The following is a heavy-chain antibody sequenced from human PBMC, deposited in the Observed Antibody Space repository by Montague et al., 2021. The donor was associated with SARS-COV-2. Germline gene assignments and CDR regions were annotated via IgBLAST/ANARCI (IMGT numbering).Heavy chain of an antibody. J-gene: IGHJ4*02. Sequence: SETLSLTCTVSGGSISSNYWNWIRQPPGRGLEWIGYIYYSGSTNYNPSLESRVTISADTSKNHFSLKLRSVTAADTAVYYCAREISGPDYFDYWGQGTLVTVYS. CDR1: GGSISSNY. CDR3: AREISGPDYFDY. CDR2: IYYSGST. D-gene: IGHD3-10*01. V-gene: IGHV4-59*01.